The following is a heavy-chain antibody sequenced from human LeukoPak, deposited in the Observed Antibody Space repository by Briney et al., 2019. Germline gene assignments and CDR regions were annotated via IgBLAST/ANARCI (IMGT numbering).Heavy chain of an antibody. V-gene: IGHV1-69*04. Sequence: SVKVSCKASGGTFSSYTISWVRQAPGQGLEWMGRIIPILGIANYAQKFQGRVTITADKSTSTAYMELSRLTSDDTTVYYCAREMGIKAFDVWGQGTMVTVSS. CDR1: GGTFSSYT. J-gene: IGHJ3*01. CDR3: AREMGIKAFDV. CDR2: IIPILGIA. D-gene: IGHD7-27*01.